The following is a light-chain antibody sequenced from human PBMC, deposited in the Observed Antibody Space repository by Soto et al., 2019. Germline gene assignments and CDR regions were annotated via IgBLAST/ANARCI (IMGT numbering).Light chain of an antibody. V-gene: IGKV1-39*01. Sequence: DIQMTQSPSSLSASVGDRVTITCRASQSISSYLNWYQQKPGKAPKLLIYAASSLQSGVPSRFSGSGSGTDFTLTIISLQPEEFATYYCQQSYSTSWTFGQGTKVEIK. CDR1: QSISSY. J-gene: IGKJ1*01. CDR2: AAS. CDR3: QQSYSTSWT.